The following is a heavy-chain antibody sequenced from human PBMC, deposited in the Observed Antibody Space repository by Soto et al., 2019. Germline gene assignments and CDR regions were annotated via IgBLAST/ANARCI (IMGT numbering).Heavy chain of an antibody. CDR1: GGSISSGDYY. J-gene: IGHJ5*02. D-gene: IGHD3-3*01. CDR3: ARGQGTRRIFFVFWFDP. V-gene: IGHV4-30-4*01. CDR2: IYYSGST. Sequence: SETLSLTCTVSGGSISSGDYYWSWIRQPPGKGLEWIGYIYYSGSTYYNPSLKSRVTISVDTSKNQFSLKLSSVTAADTAVYYCARGQGTRRIFFVFWFDPWGQGTLVTVSS.